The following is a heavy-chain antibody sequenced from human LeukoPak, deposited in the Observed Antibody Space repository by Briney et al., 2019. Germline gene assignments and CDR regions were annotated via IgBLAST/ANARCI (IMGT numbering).Heavy chain of an antibody. J-gene: IGHJ5*02. CDR2: VYHTGSS. CDR3: ARGGTTVAGTFWFDP. CDR1: GGSISSSNW. V-gene: IGHV4-4*02. D-gene: IGHD6-19*01. Sequence: SETLSLTCAVSGGSISSSNWWSWVRQPPGKGLEWIGEVYHTGSSNYNPSLKSRVTISVDKSKSQFSLKLSSVTAADTAVYYCARGGTTVAGTFWFDPWGQGTLVTVSS.